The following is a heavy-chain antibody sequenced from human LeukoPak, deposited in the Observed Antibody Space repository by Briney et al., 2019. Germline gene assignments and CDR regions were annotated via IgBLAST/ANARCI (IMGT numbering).Heavy chain of an antibody. Sequence: ASVKVSCKASGYTFTGYYMHWVRQAPGQGLEWMGWINPNSGGTNYAQKFQGRVTMTRDTSISTAYMELSRLRSDDTAVYYCARDRDGDYPFDCWGQGTLVTVSS. V-gene: IGHV1-2*02. CDR3: ARDRDGDYPFDC. CDR2: INPNSGGT. J-gene: IGHJ4*02. D-gene: IGHD4-17*01. CDR1: GYTFTGYY.